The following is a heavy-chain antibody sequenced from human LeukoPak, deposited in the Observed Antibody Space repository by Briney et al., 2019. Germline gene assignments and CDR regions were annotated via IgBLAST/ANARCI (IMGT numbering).Heavy chain of an antibody. D-gene: IGHD3-22*01. CDR3: ARGIHYYDDNGGAFDI. Sequence: GGSLRLSCAASGFTVSSDYMTWVRQAPGKGLEWISVIYSAGTTYYADSVKGRFTISRDTSQNTVHLQMNSLRAEDTAFYYCARGIHYYDDNGGAFDIWGQGTMVTVSS. V-gene: IGHV3-53*01. CDR2: IYSAGTT. CDR1: GFTVSSDY. J-gene: IGHJ3*02.